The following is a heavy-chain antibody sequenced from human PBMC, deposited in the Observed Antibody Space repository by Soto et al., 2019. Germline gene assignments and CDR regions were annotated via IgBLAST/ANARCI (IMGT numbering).Heavy chain of an antibody. CDR1: GGTFSSYA. CDR2: IIPIFGTA. Sequence: QVQLVQSGAEVKKPGSSVKVSCKASGGTFSSYAISWVRQAPGQGLEWMGGIIPIFGTANYAQKFQGRVTITADKSTSRASMELSSRRAEDTAVSYCASGGELRPEGETGAYFDYWGQGTLVTVSS. CDR3: ASGGELRPEGETGAYFDY. J-gene: IGHJ4*02. V-gene: IGHV1-69*06. D-gene: IGHD1-26*01.